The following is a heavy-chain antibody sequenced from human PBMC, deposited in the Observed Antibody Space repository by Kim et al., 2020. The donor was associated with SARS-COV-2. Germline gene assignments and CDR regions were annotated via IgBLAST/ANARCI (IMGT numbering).Heavy chain of an antibody. Sequence: SETLSLTCSVSGGSIGTGGKFWTWIRQHPAKGLEWIGYISYSGNPHYRPSLRSRVSISLQTSEIQFSLTLTSVTAADTAVYYCARGQPLDYWGQGILVTV. CDR3: ARGQPLDY. D-gene: IGHD2-2*01. J-gene: IGHJ4*02. CDR2: ISYSGNP. V-gene: IGHV4-31*03. CDR1: GGSIGTGGKF.